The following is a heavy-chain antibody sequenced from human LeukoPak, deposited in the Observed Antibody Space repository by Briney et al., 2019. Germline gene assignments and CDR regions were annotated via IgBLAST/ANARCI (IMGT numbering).Heavy chain of an antibody. CDR3: AREGRYYYDSSGYLPY. CDR2: ISYDGSNK. J-gene: IGHJ4*02. Sequence: GGSLRLSCAASGFTFSSYGMHWVRQAPGKGLEWVAVISYDGSNKYYADSVKGRFTISRDNSKNTLYLQMNSLRAEDTAVYYCAREGRYYYDSSGYLPYWGQGTLVTVSS. CDR1: GFTFSSYG. D-gene: IGHD3-22*01. V-gene: IGHV3-30*03.